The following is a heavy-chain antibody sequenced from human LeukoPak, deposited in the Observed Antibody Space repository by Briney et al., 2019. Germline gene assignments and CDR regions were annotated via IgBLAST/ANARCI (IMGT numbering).Heavy chain of an antibody. V-gene: IGHV4-59*01. CDR2: IYYSGST. D-gene: IGHD3-10*01. J-gene: IGHJ6*03. CDR1: GGSISSYY. Sequence: SETLSLTCTVSGGSISSYYWSWIRQPPGKGLEWMGYIYYSGSTNYNPSLKSRVTISVDTSKNQFSLKLSSVTAADTAVYYCARDRIYGSGTYTLDYYYYYMDVWGKGTTVTVSS. CDR3: ARDRIYGSGTYTLDYYYYYMDV.